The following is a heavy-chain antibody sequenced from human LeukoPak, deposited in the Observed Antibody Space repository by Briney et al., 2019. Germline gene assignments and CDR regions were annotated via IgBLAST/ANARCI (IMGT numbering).Heavy chain of an antibody. V-gene: IGHV1-8*01. CDR2: MNPNSGNT. CDR1: GYTFTSYD. D-gene: IGHD2-15*01. J-gene: IGHJ6*02. Sequence: ASVKVSCKASGYTFTSYDINWVRQATGQGLEWMGWMNPNSGNTGYAQKFQGRVTMTRNTSISTAYMELSSLRSEDTAVYYCASSYCSGGSCDYYYYGMDVWGQGTTVTVSS. CDR3: ASSYCSGGSCDYYYYGMDV.